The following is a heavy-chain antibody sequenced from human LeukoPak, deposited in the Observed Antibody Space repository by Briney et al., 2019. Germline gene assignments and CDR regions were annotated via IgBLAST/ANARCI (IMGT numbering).Heavy chain of an antibody. V-gene: IGHV3-30-3*01. J-gene: IGHJ4*02. CDR2: ISYDGSNK. CDR1: GFTFSSYA. CDR3: ANTLTSDYYGSGSYYNHGTY. Sequence: GGSLRPSCAASGFTFSSYAMHWVRQAPGKGLEWVAVISYDGSNKYYADSVKGRFTISRDNSKNTLYLQMNSLRAEDTAVYYCANTLTSDYYGSGSYYNHGTYWGQGTLVTVSS. D-gene: IGHD3-10*01.